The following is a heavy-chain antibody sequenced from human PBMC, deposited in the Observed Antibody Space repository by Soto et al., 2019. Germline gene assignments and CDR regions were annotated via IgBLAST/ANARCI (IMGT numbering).Heavy chain of an antibody. D-gene: IGHD1-20*01. J-gene: IGHJ4*02. Sequence: QLQLQESGPGLVKSSETLSLTCSVSGASVSRSHYWGWIRQPPGKGLEWIGSVSYSGRPYYSPSFKSRITITVDTSNNQFALRVRSVTATDTAVYFCARHYNTGAFFDYWGQGKLVTVSS. CDR2: VSYSGRP. CDR1: GASVSRSHY. CDR3: ARHYNTGAFFDY. V-gene: IGHV4-39*01.